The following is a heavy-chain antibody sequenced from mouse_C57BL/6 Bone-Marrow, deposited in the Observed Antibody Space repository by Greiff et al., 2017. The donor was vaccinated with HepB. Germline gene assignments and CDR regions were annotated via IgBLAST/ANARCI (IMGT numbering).Heavy chain of an antibody. CDR2: IRLKSDNYAT. CDR3: TGAKALYYYGSTWFAY. V-gene: IGHV6-3*01. D-gene: IGHD1-1*01. Sequence: EVQLQESGGGLVQPGGSMKLSCVASGFTFSNYWMNWVRQSPEKGLEWVAQIRLKSDNYATHYAESVKGRFTISRDDSKSSVYLQMNNLRAEDTGIYYCTGAKALYYYGSTWFAYWGQGTLVTVSA. J-gene: IGHJ3*01. CDR1: GFTFSNYW.